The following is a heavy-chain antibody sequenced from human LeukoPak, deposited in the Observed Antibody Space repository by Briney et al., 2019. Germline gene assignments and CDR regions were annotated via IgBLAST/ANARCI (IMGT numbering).Heavy chain of an antibody. V-gene: IGHV3-20*04. CDR3: ARDRSDYFDY. Sequence: GGSLRLSCAASGFNFDDYGMSWVRPAPGTGLEWVSGINWNGGSTGYADSAKGRFTISRDNAKNSLYLQMNSLRAEDTALYYCARDRSDYFDYWGQGTLVTVSS. CDR2: INWNGGST. J-gene: IGHJ4*02. CDR1: GFNFDDYG.